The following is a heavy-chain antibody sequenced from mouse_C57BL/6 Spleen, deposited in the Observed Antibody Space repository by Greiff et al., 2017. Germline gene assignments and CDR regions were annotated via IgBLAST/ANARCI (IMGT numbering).Heavy chain of an antibody. CDR3: VREGYSNHFDY. D-gene: IGHD2-5*01. Sequence: EVQVVESGGGLVQPKGSLKLSCAASGFSFNTYAMNWVRQAPGKGLEWVARIRSKSNNYATYYADSVKDRFTISRDDSESMLYLQMNNLKTEDTAMYYCVREGYSNHFDYWGQGTTLTVSS. CDR1: GFSFNTYA. J-gene: IGHJ2*01. CDR2: IRSKSNNYAT. V-gene: IGHV10-1*01.